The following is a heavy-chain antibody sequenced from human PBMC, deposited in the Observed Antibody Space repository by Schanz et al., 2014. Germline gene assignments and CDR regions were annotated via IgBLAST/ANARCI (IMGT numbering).Heavy chain of an antibody. Sequence: QVQLVESGGGVVQPGRSLRLSCAGSGFSFSDYGMHWVRQAPGKGLEWVAVIWYDGNNKFYADSVKGRFIISRDNSKNTLYLQMNSLRAEDTAVYYCAKAQANWASDYWGQGTLVTVSS. J-gene: IGHJ4*02. D-gene: IGHD7-27*01. CDR3: AKAQANWASDY. V-gene: IGHV3-33*06. CDR2: IWYDGNNK. CDR1: GFSFSDYG.